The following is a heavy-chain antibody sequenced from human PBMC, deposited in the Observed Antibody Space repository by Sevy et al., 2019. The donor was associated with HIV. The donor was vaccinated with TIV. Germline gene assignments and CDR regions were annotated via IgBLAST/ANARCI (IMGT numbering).Heavy chain of an antibody. CDR3: TRDRSYGYFDS. D-gene: IGHD5-18*01. CDR2: IKQDGSEM. CDR1: GFTNDFW. V-gene: IGHV3-7*01. J-gene: IGHJ4*02. Sequence: GGSLRLSCSASGFTNDFWMSWVRQAPGKALEWVANIKQDGSEMFYVDSVEGRFIISRDNAKNSIYLQMNTLRVEDTAVYYGTRDRSYGYFDSWGQGTLVTVSS.